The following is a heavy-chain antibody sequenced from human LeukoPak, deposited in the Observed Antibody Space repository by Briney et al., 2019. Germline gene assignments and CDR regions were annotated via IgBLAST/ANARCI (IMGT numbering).Heavy chain of an antibody. CDR2: ISGSGGST. CDR3: AKDEYYDFWSGYPVGY. D-gene: IGHD3-3*01. Sequence: GGSLRLSCAASGFTFSSYAMSWVRQAPGKGLEWVSAISGSGGSTYYADSVKGRFTISRDSSKNTLYLQMNSLRAEDTAVYYCAKDEYYDFWSGYPVGYWGQGTLVTVSS. CDR1: GFTFSSYA. V-gene: IGHV3-23*01. J-gene: IGHJ4*02.